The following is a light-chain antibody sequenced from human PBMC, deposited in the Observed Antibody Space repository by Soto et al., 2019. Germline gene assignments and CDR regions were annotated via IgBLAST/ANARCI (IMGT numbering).Light chain of an antibody. J-gene: IGKJ1*01. Sequence: DIVMTQSPDSLAVSLGERATINCKSSQSVLYSSNNKNYLAWYQQKSGQPPKLLIYWASTRESGVPDRFSGSGSGTDFTLTISSLQAEDVAVYYCQQCSSTPWTFGQGTKVEIK. CDR3: QQCSSTPWT. V-gene: IGKV4-1*01. CDR2: WAS. CDR1: QSVLYSSNNKNY.